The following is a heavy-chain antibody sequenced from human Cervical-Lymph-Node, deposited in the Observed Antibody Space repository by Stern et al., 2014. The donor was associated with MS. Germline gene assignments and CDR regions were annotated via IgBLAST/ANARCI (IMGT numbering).Heavy chain of an antibody. J-gene: IGHJ4*02. CDR2: VSYDGTQR. V-gene: IGHV3-30-3*01. Sequence: VQLVESGGGVVQPGRSLRLSCVASGFTFSTYAMHWVLQAPGKGLAWVAFVSYDGTQRNSTDSVKARFTISRDNSKNTLYLHMNSLRDEDTAVYFCARGGRGVGLEYWGQGALVTVSS. D-gene: IGHD3-10*01. CDR1: GFTFSTYA. CDR3: ARGGRGVGLEY.